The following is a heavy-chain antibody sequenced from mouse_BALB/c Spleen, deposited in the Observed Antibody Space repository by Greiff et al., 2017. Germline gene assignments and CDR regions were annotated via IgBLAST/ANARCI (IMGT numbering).Heavy chain of an antibody. CDR1: GDSITSGY. D-gene: IGHD2-14*01. V-gene: IGHV3-8*02. Sequence: EVQLVESGPSLVKPSQTLSLTCSVTGDSITSGYWNWIRKFPGNKLEYMGYISYSGSTYYNPSLKSRISITRDTSKNQYYLQLNSVTTEDTATYYCARGVRRRDYAMDYWGQGTSVTVSS. J-gene: IGHJ4*01. CDR2: ISYSGST. CDR3: ARGVRRRDYAMDY.